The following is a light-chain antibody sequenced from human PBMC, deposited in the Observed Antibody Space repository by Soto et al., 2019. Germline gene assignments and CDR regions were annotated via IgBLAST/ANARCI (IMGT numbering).Light chain of an antibody. V-gene: IGKV4-1*01. CDR2: GAS. Sequence: DILLTLSPDSLAVSLGERATSNCKSSQSVLYSSNNKNYLAWYQQKPGQPPKLLIYGASTRATGIPARFSGSGSGTGFTLTISRLQSEDFAVYYCHQYNHWLRWTFGQGTRWIS. CDR3: HQYNHWLRWT. CDR1: QSVLYSSNNKNY. J-gene: IGKJ1*01.